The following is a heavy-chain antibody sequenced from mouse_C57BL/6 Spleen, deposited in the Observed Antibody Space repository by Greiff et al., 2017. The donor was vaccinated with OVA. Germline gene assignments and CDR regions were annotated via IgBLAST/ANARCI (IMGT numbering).Heavy chain of an antibody. CDR3: TRPYMITTRYFDY. Sequence: QVQLQQSGAELVRPGASVTLSCKASGYTFTDYEMHWVKQTPVHGLEWIGAIDPETGGTAYNQKFKGKAILTADKSSSTAYMELRSLTSEDSAVYYCTRPYMITTRYFDYWGQGTTLTVSS. J-gene: IGHJ2*01. V-gene: IGHV1-15*01. CDR1: GYTFTDYE. CDR2: IDPETGGT. D-gene: IGHD2-4*01.